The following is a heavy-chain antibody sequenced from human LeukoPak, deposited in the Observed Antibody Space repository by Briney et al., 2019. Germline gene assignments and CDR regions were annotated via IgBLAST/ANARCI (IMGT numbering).Heavy chain of an antibody. J-gene: IGHJ4*02. Sequence: GGSLRLSCAASGFTFSSYAMHWVRQAPGKGLEWVAVISYDGSNKYYADSVKGRFTIPRDNSKNTLYLQMNSLRAEDTAVYYCARDIEPKKSMLYWGGVDYWGQGTLVTVSS. D-gene: IGHD2-8*01. CDR2: ISYDGSNK. CDR3: ARDIEPKKSMLYWGGVDY. CDR1: GFTFSSYA. V-gene: IGHV3-30-3*01.